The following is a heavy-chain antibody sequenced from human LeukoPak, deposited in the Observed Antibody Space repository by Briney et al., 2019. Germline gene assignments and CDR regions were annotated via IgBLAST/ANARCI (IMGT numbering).Heavy chain of an antibody. D-gene: IGHD3-3*01. V-gene: IGHV3-11*03. CDR2: ISSSSSYT. CDR3: ARWAHDFWSGYRFDY. J-gene: IGHJ4*02. Sequence: GGSLRLSCAASGFTFSDYYMSWIRQAPGKGLEWVSYISSSSSYTNYADSVKGRFTISRDNAKNSLYLQMNSLRAEDTAVYYCARWAHDFWSGYRFDYWGQGTLVTVSS. CDR1: GFTFSDYY.